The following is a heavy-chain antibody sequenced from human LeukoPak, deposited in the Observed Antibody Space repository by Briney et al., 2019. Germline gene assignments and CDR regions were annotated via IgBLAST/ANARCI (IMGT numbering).Heavy chain of an antibody. CDR2: ISAYNGNT. D-gene: IGHD6-6*01. CDR3: ARDRWGSSESFYYYYYMDV. J-gene: IGHJ6*03. CDR1: GYTFTSYG. V-gene: IGHV1-18*01. Sequence: ASVKVSCKASGYTFTSYGISWVRQAPGQGLEWMGWISAYNGNTNYAQRFQGRVTMTRDMSTSTVYMELSGLRSEDTAVYYCARDRWGSSESFYYYYYMDVWGKGTTVTVSS.